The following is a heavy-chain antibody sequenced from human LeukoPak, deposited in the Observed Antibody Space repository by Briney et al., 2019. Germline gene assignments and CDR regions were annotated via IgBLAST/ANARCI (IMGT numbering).Heavy chain of an antibody. CDR1: GFAFSSYA. CDR3: AKDLDDVLSGFFGFDY. Sequence: PGGFLRLSCAASGFAFSSYAMTWVRQVPGKGLEFVSAISGLGVKTYYADSVKGRFTISRDNSKNTLYLQMNSLRVEDTAVYFCAKDLDDVLSGFFGFDYWGQGTLVTVSS. J-gene: IGHJ4*02. V-gene: IGHV3-23*01. CDR2: ISGLGVKT. D-gene: IGHD3-9*01.